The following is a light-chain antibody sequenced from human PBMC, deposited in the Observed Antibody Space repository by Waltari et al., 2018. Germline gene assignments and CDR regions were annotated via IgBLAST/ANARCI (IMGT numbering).Light chain of an antibody. J-gene: IGLJ2*01. CDR3: QSADSSGTSHVV. CDR1: ALPKQY. Sequence: SYELTQPPSVSVSPGQTARIPCSGDALPKQYAYWYQQKPGQAPVLVIYKDSERPSGIPERFSGSSSGTTVTLTIGGVQAEDEADYYCQSADSSGTSHVVFGGGTKLTVL. CDR2: KDS. V-gene: IGLV3-25*03.